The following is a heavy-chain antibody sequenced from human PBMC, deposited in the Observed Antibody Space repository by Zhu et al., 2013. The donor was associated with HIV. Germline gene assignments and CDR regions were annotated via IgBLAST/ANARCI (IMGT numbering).Heavy chain of an antibody. V-gene: IGHV1-46*01. CDR3: ATSGYDLLFDY. CDR1: GGTFSSYA. Sequence: QVQLVQSGAEVKKPGSSVKVSCKASGGTFSSYAISWVRQAPGQGLEWMGIINPSGGSTSYAQKFQGKVTMTRDTSTSTVYMELSSLRSEDTAVYYCATSGYDLLFDYWGQGTLVTVSS. D-gene: IGHD5-12*01. CDR2: INPSGGST. J-gene: IGHJ4*02.